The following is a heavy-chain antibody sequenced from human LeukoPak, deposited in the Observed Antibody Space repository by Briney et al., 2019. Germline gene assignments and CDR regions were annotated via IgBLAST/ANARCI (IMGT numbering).Heavy chain of an antibody. V-gene: IGHV4-59*01. D-gene: IGHD5-24*01. CDR1: GDSISGYY. Sequence: SETLSLTCSVSGDSISGYYWNWIRQSPEKGLEWIAYIRSSGSINYNPSLRSRATISLDTSKNHFSLRLTSVTAADTAVYYCARMATIRGDGYHFDFWGQGNLVTVSS. CDR2: IRSSGSI. CDR3: ARMATIRGDGYHFDF. J-gene: IGHJ4*02.